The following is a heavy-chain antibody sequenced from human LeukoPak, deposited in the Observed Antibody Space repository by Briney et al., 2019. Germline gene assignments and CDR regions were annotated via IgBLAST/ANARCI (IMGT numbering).Heavy chain of an antibody. V-gene: IGHV3-48*04. Sequence: GGPLRLSCAASGFTVSSNYMSWVRQAPGKGLEWVSYISSSSSTIYYADSVKGRFIISRDTAKNSLYLQMNSLRAEDTAVYYCARDSIPGYDSSGYMVAFDLWGQGTMVTVSS. J-gene: IGHJ3*01. CDR2: ISSSSSTI. CDR1: GFTVSSNY. D-gene: IGHD3-22*01. CDR3: ARDSIPGYDSSGYMVAFDL.